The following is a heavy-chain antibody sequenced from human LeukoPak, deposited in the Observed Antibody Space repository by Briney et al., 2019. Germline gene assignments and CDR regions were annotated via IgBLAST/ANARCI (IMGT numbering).Heavy chain of an antibody. V-gene: IGHV4-59*01. D-gene: IGHD4-17*01. J-gene: IGHJ4*02. Sequence: PSETLSLTCTISGDSTNIYFWSWIRQPPGKGLEWIGYFYYTGTTNYNPSLKSRVTISVDTSKNQFSLKVNSVTAADTGVYYCASKSTDHGELRFDYWGQGTLVTVSS. CDR2: FYYTGTT. CDR3: ASKSTDHGELRFDY. CDR1: GDSTNIYF.